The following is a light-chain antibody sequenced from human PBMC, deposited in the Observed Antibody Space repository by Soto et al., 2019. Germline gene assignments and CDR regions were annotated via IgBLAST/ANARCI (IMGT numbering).Light chain of an antibody. Sequence: DIVMTQSPLSLPVTPGEPASISCRSSQRLLHSNGYNYLDWYLQKPGQSPQVLIYLGSNRSSGVPDRCGGSGSGTDFTLTISRVEAEDVGVYYCMQALQTPWTFGQGTKVEIK. J-gene: IGKJ1*01. V-gene: IGKV2-28*01. CDR1: QRLLHSNGYNY. CDR2: LGS. CDR3: MQALQTPWT.